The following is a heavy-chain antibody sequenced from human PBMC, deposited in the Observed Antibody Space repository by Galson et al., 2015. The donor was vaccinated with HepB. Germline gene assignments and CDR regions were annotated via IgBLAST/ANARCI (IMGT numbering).Heavy chain of an antibody. V-gene: IGHV3-23*01. CDR3: AKLGKRVTIFGGKKHNWFDP. CDR1: GFTFSSYA. J-gene: IGHJ5*02. Sequence: SLRLSCAATGFTFSSYAMAWVRQAPGEGLEWVSLISGSGDVIHYGDSMKGRFTISRDNSKNTLYLQINSLRAEDTAVYYCAKLGKRVTIFGGKKHNWFDPWGQGTLVTVTS. D-gene: IGHD3-3*01. CDR2: ISGSGDVI.